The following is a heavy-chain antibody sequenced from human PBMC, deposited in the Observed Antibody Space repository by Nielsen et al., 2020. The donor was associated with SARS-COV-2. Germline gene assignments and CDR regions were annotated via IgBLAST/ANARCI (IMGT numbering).Heavy chain of an antibody. Sequence: SETLSLTCTASGDSISTNSFYWAWIRQPPGQGLEWLGSISYSGSPYYNPSLKSRVTMSVDSSKNQFSLKLTSVTAADTAVYFCARLPHFGAITVFGVAPGLAFDVWGQGSMVTVS. J-gene: IGHJ3*01. CDR2: ISYSGSP. V-gene: IGHV4-39*01. CDR3: ARLPHFGAITVFGVAPGLAFDV. D-gene: IGHD3-3*01. CDR1: GDSISTNSFY.